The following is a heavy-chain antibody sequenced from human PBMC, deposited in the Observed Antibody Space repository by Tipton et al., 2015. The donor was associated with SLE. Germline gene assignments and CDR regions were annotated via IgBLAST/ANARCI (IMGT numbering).Heavy chain of an antibody. V-gene: IGHV5-51*01. CDR1: GYSFSSNW. CDR3: ARHYGSPGHYYGMDV. J-gene: IGHJ6*02. D-gene: IGHD3-10*01. CDR2: IYPGDSDT. Sequence: QLVQSGAEVKKAGESLKISCKGSGYSFSSNWIGWVRQMPGKGLEWMGIIYPGDSDTKYSPSFQGQVTISADKSISTAYLQWSSLKASDTAIYYCARHYGSPGHYYGMDVWGQGTTVTVSS.